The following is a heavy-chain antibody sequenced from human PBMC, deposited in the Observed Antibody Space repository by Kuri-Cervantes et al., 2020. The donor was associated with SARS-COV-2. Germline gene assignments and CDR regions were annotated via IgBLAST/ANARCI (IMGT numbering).Heavy chain of an antibody. D-gene: IGHD3-22*01. CDR2: MNPNSGNT. CDR3: ARGEVPYDADY. V-gene: IGHV1-8*03. J-gene: IGHJ4*02. Sequence: ASVKVSCKASGGTFSSYAISWVRQAPGQGPEWMGWMNPNSGNTGYAQKFQGRVTITRNTSISTAYMELSSLRSEDTAVYYCARGEVPYDADYWGQGTLVTVSS. CDR1: GGTFSSYA.